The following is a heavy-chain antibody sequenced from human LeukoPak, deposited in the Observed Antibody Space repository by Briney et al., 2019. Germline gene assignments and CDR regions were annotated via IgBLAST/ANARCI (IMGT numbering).Heavy chain of an antibody. V-gene: IGHV3-23*01. D-gene: IGHD3-22*01. J-gene: IGHJ3*02. Sequence: GGSLRLSCAASGFRVSSYYMNWVRQAPGRGLEWVSAISGSGGSTYYADSVKGRFTISRDNSKNTLYLQMNSLRAEDTAVYYCAKEGWALNYYDSSAQGHNAFDIWGQGTMVTVSS. CDR1: GFRVSSYY. CDR2: ISGSGGST. CDR3: AKEGWALNYYDSSAQGHNAFDI.